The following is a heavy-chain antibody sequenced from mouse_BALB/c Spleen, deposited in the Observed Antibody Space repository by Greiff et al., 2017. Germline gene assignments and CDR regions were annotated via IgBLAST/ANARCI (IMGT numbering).Heavy chain of an antibody. CDR1: GFTFSSFG. Sequence: EVKLMESGGGLVQPGGSRKLSCAASGFTFSSFGMHWVRQAPEKGLEWVAYISSGSSTIYYADTVKGRFTISRDNPKNTLFLQMTSLRSEDTAMYYCARGTTVVGGYFDYWGQGTTLTVSS. D-gene: IGHD1-1*01. CDR3: ARGTTVVGGYFDY. V-gene: IGHV5-17*02. CDR2: ISSGSSTI. J-gene: IGHJ2*01.